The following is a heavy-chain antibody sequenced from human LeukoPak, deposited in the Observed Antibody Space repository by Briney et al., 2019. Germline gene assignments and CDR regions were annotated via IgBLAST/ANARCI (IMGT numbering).Heavy chain of an antibody. J-gene: IGHJ5*02. Sequence: GGSLRLSCAASGFTFSSYEMNWVRQAPGKGLEWVSYISSSGSTIYYADSVKGRFTISRDNAKNSLYLQMNSLRAEDTALYHCARTGYSSSWYWFDPWGQGTLVTVSS. CDR1: GFTFSSYE. CDR3: ARTGYSSSWYWFDP. D-gene: IGHD6-13*01. V-gene: IGHV3-48*03. CDR2: ISSSGSTI.